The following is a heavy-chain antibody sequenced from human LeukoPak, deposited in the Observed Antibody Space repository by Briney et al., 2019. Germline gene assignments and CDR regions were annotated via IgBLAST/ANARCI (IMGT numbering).Heavy chain of an antibody. V-gene: IGHV3-20*04. CDR2: INWNGGST. CDR3: ARGGVYYYDSSGYFCLDY. CDR1: GFTFDDYG. Sequence: RAGGSLRLSCAASGFTFDDYGMSWVRHAPGKGLEWVSGINWNGGSTVYADSVKGRFTISRDNAKNSLYLQMNSLRAEDTALYYCARGGVYYYDSSGYFCLDYWGQGTLVTVSS. D-gene: IGHD3-22*01. J-gene: IGHJ4*02.